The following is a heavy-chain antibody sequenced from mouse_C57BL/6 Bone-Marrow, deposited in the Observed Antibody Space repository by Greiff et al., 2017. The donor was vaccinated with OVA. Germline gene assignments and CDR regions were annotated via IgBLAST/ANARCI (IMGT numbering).Heavy chain of an antibody. Sequence: QVQLQQPGAELVKPGASVKVSCKASGYTFTSYWMHWVKQRPGQGLEWIGRIHPSDSDTNYNQKFKGKATLTVDKSSSTAYMQLSSLTSEDSAVYDCAIGGIYYGSSHIFDYWGQGTTLTVSS. CDR2: IHPSDSDT. D-gene: IGHD1-1*01. J-gene: IGHJ2*01. CDR1: GYTFTSYW. CDR3: AIGGIYYGSSHIFDY. V-gene: IGHV1-74*01.